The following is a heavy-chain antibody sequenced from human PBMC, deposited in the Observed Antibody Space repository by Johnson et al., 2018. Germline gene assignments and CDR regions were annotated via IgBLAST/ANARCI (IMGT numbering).Heavy chain of an antibody. CDR2: ISGDATYI. Sequence: VQLVESGGISVQPGGSLRLSCAASGLTFDNFAMNWVRQVAGKGLEWVSAISGDATYIYYADSVKGRFTISRDNSKNTLYLQMNSLTAEDTALYYCVKGGLKAAVSPFDSWGQGXLVXVSS. CDR3: VKGGLKAAVSPFDS. V-gene: IGHV3-23*04. CDR1: GLTFDNFA. D-gene: IGHD6-13*01. J-gene: IGHJ4*02.